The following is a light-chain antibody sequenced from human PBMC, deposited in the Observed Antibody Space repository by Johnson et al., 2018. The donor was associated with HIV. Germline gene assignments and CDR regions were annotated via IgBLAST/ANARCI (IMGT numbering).Light chain of an antibody. CDR2: EDN. V-gene: IGLV1-51*02. Sequence: QPVLTQPPSVSAAPGQRVNISCSGNISNIESYFVSWYQQLPGAAPTLLIYEDNKRPSGIPDRFSGSKSGATATLGITGLQTGDEADYYCGIWEAILSPLYVFGTGTTITVL. CDR1: ISNIESYF. J-gene: IGLJ1*01. CDR3: GIWEAILSPLYV.